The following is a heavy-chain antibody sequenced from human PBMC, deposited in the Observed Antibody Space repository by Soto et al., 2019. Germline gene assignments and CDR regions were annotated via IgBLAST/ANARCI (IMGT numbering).Heavy chain of an antibody. V-gene: IGHV3-21*01. D-gene: IGHD6-6*01. CDR1: GFTFSSYS. J-gene: IGHJ4*02. Sequence: GGSLRLSCAASGFTFSSYSMNWVRQAPGKGLEWVSSISSSSSYIYYADSVKGRFTISRDNAKNSLYLQVNSLRAEDTAVYYCAMESISEATIDYWGQGTLVTVSS. CDR3: AMESISEATIDY. CDR2: ISSSSSYI.